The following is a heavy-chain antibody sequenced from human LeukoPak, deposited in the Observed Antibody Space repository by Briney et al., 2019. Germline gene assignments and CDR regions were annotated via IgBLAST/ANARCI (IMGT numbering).Heavy chain of an antibody. CDR3: VRDHLLIDDKSNWFDS. CDR2: ISGGSNYI. CDR1: TFTFDTYD. Sequence: GGSLRLSCTASTFTFDTYDMSWVRQAPGKGLEWVSSISGGSNYIYYADSLKGRFTISRDNAKNSLYLHMNSLRAEDTAVYYCVRDHLLIDDKSNWFDSWGQGTLVTVSS. D-gene: IGHD2-15*01. V-gene: IGHV3-21*01. J-gene: IGHJ5*01.